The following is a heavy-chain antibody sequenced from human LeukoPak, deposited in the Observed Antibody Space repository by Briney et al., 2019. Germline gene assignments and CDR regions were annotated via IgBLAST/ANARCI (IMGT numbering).Heavy chain of an antibody. CDR1: GFTFSGSA. V-gene: IGHV4-34*08. Sequence: PGGSLRLSCAASGFTFSGSALHWVRQASGKGLEWIGEINHSGSTNYNPSLKSRVTISVDTSKNQFSLKLSSVTAADTAVYYCATHYGDYGWFDPWGQGTLVTVSS. D-gene: IGHD4-17*01. J-gene: IGHJ5*02. CDR3: ATHYGDYGWFDP. CDR2: INHSGST.